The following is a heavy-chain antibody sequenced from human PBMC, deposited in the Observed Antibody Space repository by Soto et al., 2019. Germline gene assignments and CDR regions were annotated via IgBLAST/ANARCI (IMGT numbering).Heavy chain of an antibody. Sequence: SETQSLTCRVSGDYIRNYYWTWLRQPPGRGLEWIGHVYYGGSTNYNPSLQSRVTISLDTSKNQFSLRLTSMTAADAAVYYCAGEGALAPFGVVWGQGTRVTVSS. CDR3: AGEGALAPFGVV. CDR2: VYYGGST. J-gene: IGHJ4*02. D-gene: IGHD3-3*01. CDR1: GDYIRNYY. V-gene: IGHV4-59*01.